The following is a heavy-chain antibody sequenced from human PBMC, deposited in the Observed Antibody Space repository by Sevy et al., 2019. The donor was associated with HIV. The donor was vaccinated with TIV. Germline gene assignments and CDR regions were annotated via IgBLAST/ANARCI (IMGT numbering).Heavy chain of an antibody. V-gene: IGHV3-7*03. CDR1: DFIFENYW. J-gene: IGHJ6*02. Sequence: GGSLRLSCGASDFIFENYWMTWVRQTSGQGLEWVATIKLDGSDKYYGDSVKGRFTISRDNSKKSLNLQMNSLRAEDTAVYFCARGHYAMDVWGQGTTVTVSS. CDR3: ARGHYAMDV. CDR2: IKLDGSDK.